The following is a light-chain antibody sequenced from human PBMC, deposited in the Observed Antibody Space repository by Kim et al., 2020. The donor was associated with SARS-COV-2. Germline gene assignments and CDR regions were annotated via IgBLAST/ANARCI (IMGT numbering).Light chain of an antibody. CDR1: QSVTAW. V-gene: IGKV1-5*01. CDR2: DGN. Sequence: SAFVGDRVTLTCRASQSVTAWVAWYKQKPGQAPQMWIYDGNTLKTGVPSRFSGRGSGTTFTLTISSVQPDDFATYYCQQYDSYSYSFGQGTKLEI. CDR3: QQYDSYSYS. J-gene: IGKJ2*03.